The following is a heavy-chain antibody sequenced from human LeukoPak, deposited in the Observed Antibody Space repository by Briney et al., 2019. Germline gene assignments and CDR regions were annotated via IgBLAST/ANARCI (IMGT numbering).Heavy chain of an antibody. CDR3: AREAAVGTGGFDY. D-gene: IGHD6-13*01. V-gene: IGHV4-59*01. CDR1: GGSISAYY. CDR2: IYNSGSA. J-gene: IGHJ4*02. Sequence: SETLSLTCTVSGGSISAYYWSWIRQPPGKGLEWIGYIYNSGSANYNPSLQSRVTILIDTSKKQFSLKVSSVTAADTAVYYCAREAAVGTGGFDYWGQGTLVTVSS.